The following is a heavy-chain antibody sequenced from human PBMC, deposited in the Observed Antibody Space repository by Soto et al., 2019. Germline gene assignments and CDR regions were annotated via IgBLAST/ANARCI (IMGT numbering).Heavy chain of an antibody. CDR1: GFTFSNYA. V-gene: IGHV3-23*01. D-gene: IGHD2-15*01. CDR3: ATLHLPYCSGGTCTPFDY. CDR2: ISVSADST. Sequence: PGGSLRLSCAASGFTFSNYAMNWVRQAPGKGLEWVSTISVSADSTYYADSVKGRFTVSRDNSKNTLYLQMNSLRAEDTAIYYCATLHLPYCSGGTCTPFDYWGQGTLVTVSS. J-gene: IGHJ4*02.